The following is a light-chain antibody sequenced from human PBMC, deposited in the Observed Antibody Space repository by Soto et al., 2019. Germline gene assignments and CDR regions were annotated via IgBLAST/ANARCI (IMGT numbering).Light chain of an antibody. J-gene: IGLJ3*02. Sequence: QPVLTQPPSASGTPGQRVTISCSGSSSNIGSNTVNWYQQLPGTAPKLLIYDNNHRPSGVPDRFSGSKSGTSASLAIRGLQSEDEADYYCAVWDDSLTGWVFGGGTKLTVL. V-gene: IGLV1-44*01. CDR3: AVWDDSLTGWV. CDR2: DNN. CDR1: SSNIGSNT.